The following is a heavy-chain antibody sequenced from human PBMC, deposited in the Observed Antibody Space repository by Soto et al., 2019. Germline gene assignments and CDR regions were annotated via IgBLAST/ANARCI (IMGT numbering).Heavy chain of an antibody. CDR3: ARGRPTIFGVGNWFDP. CDR1: GFTFSSYD. V-gene: IGHV3-13*01. CDR2: IGTAGDT. D-gene: IGHD3-3*01. J-gene: IGHJ5*02. Sequence: EVQLVESGGGLVQPGGSLRLSCAASGFTFSSYDMHWVRQATGKGLEWVSAIGTAGDTYYPGSVKGRFTISRENAKNSLYLQMNSLRAGDTAVYYCARGRPTIFGVGNWFDPWGQGTLVTVSS.